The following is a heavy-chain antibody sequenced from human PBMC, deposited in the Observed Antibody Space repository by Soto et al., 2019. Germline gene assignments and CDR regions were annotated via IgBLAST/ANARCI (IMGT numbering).Heavy chain of an antibody. D-gene: IGHD3-22*01. V-gene: IGHV4-34*01. J-gene: IGHJ4*02. CDR1: GGSFSGYY. Sequence: SETLSLTCAVYGGSFSGYYWSWIRQPPGKGLEWIGEINHSGSTNYNPSLKSRVTISVDTSKNQFSLKLSSVTAADTAVYYCARSDDSSGYYYVYFDYWGQGTLVTVSS. CDR3: ARSDDSSGYYYVYFDY. CDR2: INHSGST.